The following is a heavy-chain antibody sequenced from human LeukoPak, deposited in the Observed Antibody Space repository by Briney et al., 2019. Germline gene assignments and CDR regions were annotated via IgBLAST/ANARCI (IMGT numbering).Heavy chain of an antibody. CDR2: IKEDGREK. CDR3: ARGGRPDY. J-gene: IGHJ4*02. V-gene: IGHV3-7*01. CDR1: GFTFSSSW. D-gene: IGHD3-10*01. Sequence: GGSLRLSCATSGFTFSSSWMSWVRQAPGKGLECVANIKEDGREKYYVDSVKGRFTIARDNAKNSLYLQTSSLRAEDTAVYYCARGGRPDYWGQGTLVTVSS.